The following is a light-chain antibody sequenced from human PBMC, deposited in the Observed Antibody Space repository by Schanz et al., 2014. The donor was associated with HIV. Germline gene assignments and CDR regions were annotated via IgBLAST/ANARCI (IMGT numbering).Light chain of an antibody. CDR3: QQYGSS. V-gene: IGKV3-20*01. CDR2: ATS. J-gene: IGKJ3*01. CDR1: QSLTTNY. Sequence: ETVLTQSPGSLSLSPGDRATLSCRASQSLTTNYLAWYQQKLGQAPRLVIYATSTRAAGIPDRFSGTGSGTDFTLTISRLEPEDFAVYYCQQYGSSFGPGTKVDIK.